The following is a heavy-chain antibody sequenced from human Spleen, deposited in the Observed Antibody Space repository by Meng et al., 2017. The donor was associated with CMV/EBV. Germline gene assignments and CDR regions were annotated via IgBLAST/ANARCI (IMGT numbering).Heavy chain of an antibody. CDR2: IKPNSGDT. CDR3: ARDPGYWNDDPTPMGYYYGMDV. V-gene: IGHV1-2*02. Sequence: ASVKVSCKASGYTFTDYYIHWVRQAPGQGLEWMGWIKPNSGDTDYAQKFQGRVTMTRDTSISTAYLELSRLRSDDTAVYYCARDPGYWNDDPTPMGYYYGMDVWGQGTTVTVSS. J-gene: IGHJ6*02. D-gene: IGHD3-22*01. CDR1: GYTFTDYY.